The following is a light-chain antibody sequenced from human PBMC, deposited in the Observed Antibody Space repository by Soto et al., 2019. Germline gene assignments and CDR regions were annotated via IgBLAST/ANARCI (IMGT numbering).Light chain of an antibody. J-gene: IGKJ2*01. CDR1: QSISTE. Sequence: EIVMTQSPATLSVSPGERATLSCRASQSISTELAWYQQTSGQPPRLLIYSASTRATGVPARFTGSGSGSEFTLTISGLQSEDFAVYYCQQGHNWPLTFGQGTRLEI. CDR2: SAS. CDR3: QQGHNWPLT. V-gene: IGKV3-15*01.